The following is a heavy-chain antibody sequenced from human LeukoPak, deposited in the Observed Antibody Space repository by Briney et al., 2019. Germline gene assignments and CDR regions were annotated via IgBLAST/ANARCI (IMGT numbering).Heavy chain of an antibody. J-gene: IGHJ4*02. D-gene: IGHD5-24*01. CDR1: GFTVSSYS. CDR3: ARDGHNYFDY. CDR2: ISTSSSYI. V-gene: IGHV3-21*01. Sequence: GGSLRLSCAASGFTVSSYSMNWVRQAPGKGLEWVSSISTSSSYISYADSVKGRFTISRDNAKNSLYLQMNSLRAEDTAVYYCARDGHNYFDYWGQGTLVTVSS.